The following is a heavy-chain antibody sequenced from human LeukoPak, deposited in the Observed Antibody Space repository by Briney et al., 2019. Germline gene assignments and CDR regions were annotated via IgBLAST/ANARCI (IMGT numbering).Heavy chain of an antibody. Sequence: GGSLRLSCAASGFIFNSYSMNWVRQAPGKGLEWVSSIGGNGIFIYYADSVKGRFTISRDNAENSLYLQMNSLRAEDTALYYCAKSHGAGRYYPLEYWGQGTLLTVSS. CDR2: IGGNGIFI. V-gene: IGHV3-21*04. D-gene: IGHD3-10*01. CDR3: AKSHGAGRYYPLEY. J-gene: IGHJ4*02. CDR1: GFIFNSYS.